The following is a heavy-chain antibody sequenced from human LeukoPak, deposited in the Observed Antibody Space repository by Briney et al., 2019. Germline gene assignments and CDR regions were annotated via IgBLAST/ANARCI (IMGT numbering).Heavy chain of an antibody. CDR1: GFTFTTYW. D-gene: IGHD6-19*01. J-gene: IGHJ3*02. Sequence: PGGSLRLSCAASGFTFTTYWMHWVRQAPGKGLVWVARITSDGSGTGYADCVKGRFTISRDNAKNTQYLQMNSLRAEDTAVYYCARVAVAGNRAFDMWGQGTMVTVSS. CDR2: ITSDGSGT. CDR3: ARVAVAGNRAFDM. V-gene: IGHV3-74*01.